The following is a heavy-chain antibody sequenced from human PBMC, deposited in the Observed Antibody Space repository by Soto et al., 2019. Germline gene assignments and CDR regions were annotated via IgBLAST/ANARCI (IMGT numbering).Heavy chain of an antibody. CDR3: ARWVEVSLDYFDS. CDR2: MHHSGRT. D-gene: IGHD2-15*01. J-gene: IGHJ4*02. CDR1: GTYMRNDYYY. V-gene: IGHV4-31*03. Sequence: SETLSLTCTVSGTYMRNDYYYWSWVRQNPGKDLEWIGHMHHSGRTHYNPSLKSRVAISVDTSKNQFSLYLNSVTAADTAVYYCARWVEVSLDYFDSWGQGTPVTVSS.